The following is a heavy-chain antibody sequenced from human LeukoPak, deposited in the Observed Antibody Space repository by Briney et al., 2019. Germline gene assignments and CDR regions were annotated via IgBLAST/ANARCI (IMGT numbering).Heavy chain of an antibody. CDR1: GFSSGDYA. CDR3: SRVPIRTVTVVILVRGHDVFDI. CDR2: IRSKAYGGTP. Sequence: GGSLRLSCTASGFSSGDYAMTWFRQAPGKGLEWVGFIRSKAYGGTPEYAASVEDRFTISRDDSKNTAYLQMNSLKTEDTAVYYCSRVPIRTVTVVILVRGHDVFDIWGQGTMVTVSS. J-gene: IGHJ3*02. D-gene: IGHD4-23*01. V-gene: IGHV3-49*03.